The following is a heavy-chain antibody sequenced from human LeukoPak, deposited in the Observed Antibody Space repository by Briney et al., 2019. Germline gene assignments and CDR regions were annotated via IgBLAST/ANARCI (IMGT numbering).Heavy chain of an antibody. J-gene: IGHJ4*02. CDR1: GFTFGDYS. D-gene: IGHD1-26*01. CDR2: ISSSSSYI. V-gene: IGHV3-21*01. CDR3: ARDISRIVGATGVFDY. Sequence: PGGSLRLSCAASGFTFGDYSMNWVRQAPGKGLEWVSSISSSSSYIYYPDSVKGRLTISRDNAKNSLYLQMNSLRAEDTAVYYCARDISRIVGATGVFDYWGQGTLVTVSS.